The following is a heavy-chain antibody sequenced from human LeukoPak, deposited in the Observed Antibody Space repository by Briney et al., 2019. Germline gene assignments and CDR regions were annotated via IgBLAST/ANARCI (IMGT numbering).Heavy chain of an antibody. D-gene: IGHD4-17*01. J-gene: IGHJ3*02. V-gene: IGHV3-30-3*02. CDR3: AKPKRSTVTERDAFDI. CDR2: ISYDGSNK. Sequence: PGGSLRLSCAASGFTFSSYAMHWVRQAPGKGLEWVAVISYDGSNKYYADSVKGRFTISRDNSKNTLYLQMNSLRAEDTAVYYCAKPKRSTVTERDAFDIWGQGTMVTVSS. CDR1: GFTFSSYA.